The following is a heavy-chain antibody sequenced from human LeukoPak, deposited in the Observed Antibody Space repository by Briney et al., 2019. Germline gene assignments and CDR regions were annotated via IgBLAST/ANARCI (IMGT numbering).Heavy chain of an antibody. Sequence: SETLSLTCTVSGGSIRGYYWSWIRQPPGKGLEWIGYIYYSGSTNYNPSLKSRVTISVDTSKNQFSLKLSAVTAADTAVYYCARHDRFFDYWGQGTLVTVSS. J-gene: IGHJ4*02. D-gene: IGHD3-3*01. CDR1: GGSIRGYY. CDR2: IYYSGST. V-gene: IGHV4-59*08. CDR3: ARHDRFFDY.